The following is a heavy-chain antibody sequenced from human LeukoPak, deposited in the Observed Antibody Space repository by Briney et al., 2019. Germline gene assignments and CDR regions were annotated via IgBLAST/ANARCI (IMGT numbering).Heavy chain of an antibody. CDR2: IYSSGST. D-gene: IGHD1-26*01. J-gene: IGHJ6*02. Sequence: PSETLSLTCTVSGGSISSYFWNWIRQPPGKGLEWIGYIYSSGSTNYNPSLKSRVTISVDTSKNQFSLTLSSVTAADTAVYYCARGVGRVGFSYYYYGMDVWGQGTTVTVSS. V-gene: IGHV4-59*01. CDR1: GGSISSYF. CDR3: ARGVGRVGFSYYYYGMDV.